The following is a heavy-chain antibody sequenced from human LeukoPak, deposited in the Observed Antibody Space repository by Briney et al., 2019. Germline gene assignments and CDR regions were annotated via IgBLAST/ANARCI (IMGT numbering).Heavy chain of an antibody. CDR3: ARGVGYCTNGVCAFDI. D-gene: IGHD2-8*01. J-gene: IGHJ3*02. Sequence: ASVKVSCKASGYSFSSYDINWVRQATGQGLEWMGWMNPNSGNTGYAQKFQGRVTITADKSTSTAYMELSSLRSEDTAVYYCARGVGYCTNGVCAFDIWGQGTMVTVSS. V-gene: IGHV1-8*01. CDR1: GYSFSSYD. CDR2: MNPNSGNT.